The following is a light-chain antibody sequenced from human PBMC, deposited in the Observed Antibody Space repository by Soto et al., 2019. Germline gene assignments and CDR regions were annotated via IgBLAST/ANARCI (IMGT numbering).Light chain of an antibody. CDR3: QHYGSSLWT. Sequence: EIVLTQSPGTLSLSPGERATLSCRASQSVSNSLAWYQQKPGQAPRLLIYGASSRATGIPDRFSGSGSGTDFTLTISRLEPEDFAVYYCQHYGSSLWTFGQGTKVQIK. CDR2: GAS. CDR1: QSVSNS. J-gene: IGKJ1*01. V-gene: IGKV3-20*01.